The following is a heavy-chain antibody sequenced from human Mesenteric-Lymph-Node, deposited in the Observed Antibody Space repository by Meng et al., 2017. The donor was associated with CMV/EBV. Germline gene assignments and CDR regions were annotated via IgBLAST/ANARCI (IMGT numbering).Heavy chain of an antibody. D-gene: IGHD3-22*01. CDR3: AKYYDSSGYSFGKHYFDY. Sequence: GESLKISCAASGFTFSFYAMSWVRQAPGKGLEWVSLIYSGVSSTHYADSVKGRFIIFRDNSKNTLYLQMSSLRAEDTAVYYCAKYYDSSGYSFGKHYFDYWGQGTLVTVSS. V-gene: IGHV3-23*03. J-gene: IGHJ4*02. CDR1: GFTFSFYA. CDR2: IYSGVSST.